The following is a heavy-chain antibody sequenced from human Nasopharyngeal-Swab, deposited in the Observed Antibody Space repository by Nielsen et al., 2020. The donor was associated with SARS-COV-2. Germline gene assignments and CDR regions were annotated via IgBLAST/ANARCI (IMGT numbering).Heavy chain of an antibody. Sequence: SETLSLTCTVSGDSISRSDDYWGWIRQTPGKGLEWIVSTYRSGSGSAYYNPSLTSRVTISIVPSKNLFSLNLKSVTAADTAVYYCARIIRRRGWYSHVDYWGQGTLVTVSS. CDR3: ARIIRRRGWYSHVDY. J-gene: IGHJ4*02. V-gene: IGHV4-39*07. CDR2: TYRSGSGSA. D-gene: IGHD6-19*01. CDR1: GDSISRSDDY.